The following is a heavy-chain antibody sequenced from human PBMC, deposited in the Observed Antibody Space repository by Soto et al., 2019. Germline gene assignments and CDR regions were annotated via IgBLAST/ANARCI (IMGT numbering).Heavy chain of an antibody. Sequence: SQTLSLTCAISGDSVSSNSAAWNWIRQSPSRGLEWLGRTYYRSKWYNDYAVSVKSRITINPDTSKNQFSLQLNSVTPEDTAVYYCARDLTFSMISVGGVIEQDAFDISGQGSMVPVAS. CDR3: ARDLTFSMISVGGVIEQDAFDI. V-gene: IGHV6-1*01. CDR2: TYYRSKWYN. J-gene: IGHJ3*02. CDR1: GDSVSSNSAA. D-gene: IGHD3-16*02.